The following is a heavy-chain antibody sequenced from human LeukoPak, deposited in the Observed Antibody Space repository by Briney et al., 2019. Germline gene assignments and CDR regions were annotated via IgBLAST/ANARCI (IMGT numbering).Heavy chain of an antibody. V-gene: IGHV3-30*14. CDR2: ISHDGSNK. CDR1: GFTFSNYA. D-gene: IGHD6-19*01. J-gene: IGHJ4*02. CDR3: ATSSSGWYYLDY. Sequence: GGSLRLSCAASGFTFSNYAMYWVRQAPGKGLEWVALISHDGSNKDYADSVKGRFTISRDNSKNTLYLQMNSLRVEDTAVYYCATSSSGWYYLDYWGQGTLVTVSS.